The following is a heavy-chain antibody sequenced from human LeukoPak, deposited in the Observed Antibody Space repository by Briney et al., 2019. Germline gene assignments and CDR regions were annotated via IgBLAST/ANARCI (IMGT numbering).Heavy chain of an antibody. D-gene: IGHD5-24*01. CDR3: VRQKINGCNDHFDY. CDR2: IYHSGSS. V-gene: IGHV4-38-2*01. J-gene: IGHJ4*02. CDR1: GYSISSGYY. Sequence: SETLSLTCAVSGYSISSGYYWGWILQPPGKGLEWIGSIYHSGSSYSNLSLKSRVTISVDTSKNQFSLKLSSVTAADTAVYYCVRQKINGCNDHFDYWGQGTLVTVSS.